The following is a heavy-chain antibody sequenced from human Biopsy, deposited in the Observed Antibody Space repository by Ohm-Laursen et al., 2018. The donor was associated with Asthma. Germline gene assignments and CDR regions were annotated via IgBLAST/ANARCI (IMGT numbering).Heavy chain of an antibody. CDR1: GGSFSNFA. CDR3: ARSYDTDSYPVLVLDY. CDR2: ILTKFDIT. V-gene: IGHV1-69*04. J-gene: IGHJ4*02. Sequence: EASVTVSCKASGGSFSNFAFSWVRQAPGHGLEWMGTILTKFDITSYAEKFQGRVTITADKSTSTTYMELSRLRSEDTAVYYCARSYDTDSYPVLVLDYWGQGTLVTVSS. D-gene: IGHD3-22*01.